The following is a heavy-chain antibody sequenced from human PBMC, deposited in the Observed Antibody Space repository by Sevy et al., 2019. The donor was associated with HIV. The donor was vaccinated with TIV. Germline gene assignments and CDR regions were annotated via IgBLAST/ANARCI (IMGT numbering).Heavy chain of an antibody. CDR1: GYTFTSYG. J-gene: IGHJ3*02. CDR3: ARDWNYRDAFDI. CDR2: ISAYNGNT. V-gene: IGHV1-18*01. D-gene: IGHD1-7*01. Sequence: ASVKVSCNASGYTFTSYGISCVRQAPGQGLEWMGWISAYNGNTNYAQKLQGRVTMTTDTSTSTAYMELRSLRSDDTAVYYCARDWNYRDAFDIWGQGTMVTVSS.